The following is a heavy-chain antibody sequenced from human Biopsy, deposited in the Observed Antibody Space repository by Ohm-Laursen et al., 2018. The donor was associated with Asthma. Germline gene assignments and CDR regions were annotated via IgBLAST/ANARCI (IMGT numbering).Heavy chain of an antibody. CDR3: ARGQRSAGDRWFDP. D-gene: IGHD6-13*01. V-gene: IGHV1-2*06. J-gene: IGHJ5*02. CDR2: INPNSGGT. Sequence: ASVKASCKTSGYTFIGCHIHWMRQAPGQGLEWMGRINPNSGGTNYAQKFQGRVTMTRDTSISTAYMEVSRLRSDDTAVYYCARGQRSAGDRWFDPWGQGPLVTVSS. CDR1: GYTFIGCH.